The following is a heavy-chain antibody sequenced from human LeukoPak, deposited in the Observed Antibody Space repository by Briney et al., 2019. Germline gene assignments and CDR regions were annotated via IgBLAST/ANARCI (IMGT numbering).Heavy chain of an antibody. CDR1: GFTFSSYS. D-gene: IGHD3-10*01. V-gene: IGHV3-48*01. CDR2: ISSSSSTI. CDR3: AKGGGVGYGSGSYYKWPDAFDI. J-gene: IGHJ3*02. Sequence: PGGSLRLSCAASGFTFSSYSMNWVSQAPGKGLEWVSYISSSSSTIYYADSVKGRFTISRDNSKNTLYLQMNSLRAEDTAVYYCAKGGGVGYGSGSYYKWPDAFDIWGQGTMVTVSS.